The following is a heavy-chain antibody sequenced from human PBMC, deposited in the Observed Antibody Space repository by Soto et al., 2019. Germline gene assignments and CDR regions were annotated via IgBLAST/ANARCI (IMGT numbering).Heavy chain of an antibody. CDR2: IYYSGST. CDR3: ARAPIRSGSYYHY. Sequence: SETLSLTCTVSGGSISSGDYYWSWIRHPPGKGLEWIGYIYYSGSTYYNPSLKSRVTISVDTSKNQFSLKLSSVTAADTAVYYCARAPIRSGSYYHYWGQGTLVTVSS. J-gene: IGHJ4*02. D-gene: IGHD3-10*01. V-gene: IGHV4-30-4*01. CDR1: GGSISSGDYY.